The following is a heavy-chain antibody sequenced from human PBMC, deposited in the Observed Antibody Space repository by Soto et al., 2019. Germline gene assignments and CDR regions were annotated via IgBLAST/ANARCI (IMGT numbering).Heavy chain of an antibody. Sequence: SETLSVTCPVSGGYISSGDYYWSWISQPPGKGLEWIGYIYYSGTTNYNPSLKSRVIISVDTSKNQFSLKLSSVTAADTAVYYCASTGYSSGWYTSVDWFDPWGQGTLVTAPQ. CDR2: IYYSGTT. J-gene: IGHJ5*02. D-gene: IGHD6-19*01. CDR3: ASTGYSSGWYTSVDWFDP. V-gene: IGHV4-61*08. CDR1: GGYISSGDYY.